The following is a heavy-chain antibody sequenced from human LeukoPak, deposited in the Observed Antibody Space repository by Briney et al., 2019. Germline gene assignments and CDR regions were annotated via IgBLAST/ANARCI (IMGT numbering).Heavy chain of an antibody. Sequence: GGSLRLSCAASGFTFSSYAMSWVRQAPGKGLEWVSAISGSGGSTYYADSVKGRFTISRDNSKNTLYLQMNSLRAEDTAVYYCAKSRGIGDSSGYYFRTYYFDYWGQGTLVTVSS. J-gene: IGHJ4*02. CDR3: AKSRGIGDSSGYYFRTYYFDY. CDR1: GFTFSSYA. V-gene: IGHV3-23*01. CDR2: ISGSGGST. D-gene: IGHD3-22*01.